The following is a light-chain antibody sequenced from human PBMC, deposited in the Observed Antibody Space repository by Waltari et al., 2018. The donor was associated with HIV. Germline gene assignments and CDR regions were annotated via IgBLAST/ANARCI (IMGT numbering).Light chain of an antibody. J-gene: IGLJ1*01. CDR1: NSDVGGYNY. V-gene: IGLV2-14*01. CDR3: SSYTRSTTLDAV. Sequence: QSALTQPASVSGSPGQSITISCTGTNSDVGGYNYVSWYQQHPGKAPRLIIFDVSHRPSVISNRFSGSKSGNTASLTISGLQAEDAADYYCSSYTRSTTLDAVFGTGTTVTVL. CDR2: DVS.